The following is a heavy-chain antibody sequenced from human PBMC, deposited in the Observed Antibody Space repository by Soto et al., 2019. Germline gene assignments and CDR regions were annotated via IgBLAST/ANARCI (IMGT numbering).Heavy chain of an antibody. CDR2: INHSGST. Sequence: QVQLQQWGAGLLKPSETLSLTCAVYGGSFSGYYWSWIRQPPGKGLEWIGEINHSGSTNYNPSLKSRVTISVDTSKNQFSLKLSSVTAADTAVYYCARASRWYPFDYWGQGTLVTVSS. CDR3: ARASRWYPFDY. J-gene: IGHJ4*02. V-gene: IGHV4-34*01. CDR1: GGSFSGYY. D-gene: IGHD6-13*01.